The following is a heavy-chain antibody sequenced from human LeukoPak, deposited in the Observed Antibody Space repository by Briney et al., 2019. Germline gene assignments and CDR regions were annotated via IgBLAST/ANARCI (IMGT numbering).Heavy chain of an antibody. V-gene: IGHV4-34*01. J-gene: IGHJ5*02. Sequence: SETLSLTCAVYGGSFTGYYWSWIRQPPGQGLGWIGEINHSGSSNYNTSLKSRVTISVDTSKNQFSLKLISVTAADTAVYYCARGRLVLKRLSRKWFDPWGQGTLVTVSS. CDR3: ARGRLVLKRLSRKWFDP. CDR1: GGSFTGYY. CDR2: INHSGSS. D-gene: IGHD1-1*01.